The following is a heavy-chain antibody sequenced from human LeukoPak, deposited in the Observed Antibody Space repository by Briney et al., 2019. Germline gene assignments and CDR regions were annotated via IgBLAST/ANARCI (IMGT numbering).Heavy chain of an antibody. Sequence: ASVKVSCKAHGYTFNKDGITWVRQAPGQGLEWMEWVSGYNDNTYYAQNFQDRITLTTDTSTTTAYMELRSLGSDDTALYYCTLTPTIDYWGQGTLVTVSS. V-gene: IGHV1-18*01. J-gene: IGHJ4*02. CDR1: GYTFNKDG. CDR2: VSGYNDNT. CDR3: TLTPTIDY.